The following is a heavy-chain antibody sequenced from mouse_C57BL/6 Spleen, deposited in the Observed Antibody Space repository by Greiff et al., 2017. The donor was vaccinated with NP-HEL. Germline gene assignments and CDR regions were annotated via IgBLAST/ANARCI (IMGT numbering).Heavy chain of an antibody. CDR2: INPSNGGT. Sequence: VQLQQPGTELVKPGASVKLSCKASGYTFTSYWMHWVKPRPGQGLEWIGNINPSNGGTNYNEKFKSKATLTVDKSSSTAYMQLSSLTSEDSAVYYCARGGLVAWYFEVWGTGTTVTVSS. V-gene: IGHV1-53*01. D-gene: IGHD1-1*02. CDR1: GYTFTSYW. CDR3: ARGGLVAWYFEV. J-gene: IGHJ1*03.